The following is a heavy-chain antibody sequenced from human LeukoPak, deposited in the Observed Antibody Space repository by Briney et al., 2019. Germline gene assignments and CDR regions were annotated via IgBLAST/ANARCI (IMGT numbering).Heavy chain of an antibody. CDR2: IKQDGSEK. Sequence: GGSLRLSCAASGFTFSSYWMSWVRQAPGKGLEWVANIKQDGSEKYYVDSVKGRFTISRDNAKNSLYLQMNSLRAEDTAVYYCARDYGDYADYFYMDVWGKGTTVTVSS. CDR1: GFTFSSYW. CDR3: ARDYGDYADYFYMDV. D-gene: IGHD4-17*01. J-gene: IGHJ6*03. V-gene: IGHV3-7*01.